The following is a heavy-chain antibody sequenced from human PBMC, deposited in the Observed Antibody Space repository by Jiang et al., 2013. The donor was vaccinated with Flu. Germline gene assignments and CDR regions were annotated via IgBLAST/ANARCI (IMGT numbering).Heavy chain of an antibody. CDR3: AREAYYRDSSGFPFDY. V-gene: IGHV1-69*06. CDR2: IIPKLGTT. D-gene: IGHD3-22*01. J-gene: IGHJ4*02. Sequence: GIIPKLGTTSYAQKFQGRVTINADKSTSTAYLELRSLRSEDTAVYYCAREAYYRDSSGFPFDYWGQGTLVTVSS.